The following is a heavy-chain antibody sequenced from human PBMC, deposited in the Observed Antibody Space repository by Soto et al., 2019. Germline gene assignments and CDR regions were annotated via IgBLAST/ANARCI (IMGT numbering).Heavy chain of an antibody. V-gene: IGHV3-23*01. CDR1: GFTFSSYA. CDR3: AKDSFHYYDSSYFDY. CDR2: ISGSGGST. D-gene: IGHD3-22*01. J-gene: IGHJ4*02. Sequence: GGSLRLSCAASGFTFSSYAMSWVRQAPGKGLEWVSAISGSGGSTYYADSVKGRFTISRDNSKNTLYLQMNSLRAEDTAVYYCAKDSFHYYDSSYFDYWGQGTLVTVSS.